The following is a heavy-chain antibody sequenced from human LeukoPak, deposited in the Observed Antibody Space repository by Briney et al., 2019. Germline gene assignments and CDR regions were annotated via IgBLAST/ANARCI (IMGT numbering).Heavy chain of an antibody. J-gene: IGHJ4*02. Sequence: PSQTLSLTCAVYGGSFSGYYWSWIRQPPGKGLEWIGYIYYGGSTNYNPSLKSRVTISVDTSKNQFSLKLSSVTAADTAVYYCARGERWLPRSIRPPYYFDYWGQGTLVTVSS. CDR2: IYYGGST. D-gene: IGHD5-24*01. V-gene: IGHV4-59*01. CDR3: ARGERWLPRSIRPPYYFDY. CDR1: GGSFSGYY.